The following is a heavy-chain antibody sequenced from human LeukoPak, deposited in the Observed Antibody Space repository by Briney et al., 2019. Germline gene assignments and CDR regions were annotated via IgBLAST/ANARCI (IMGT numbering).Heavy chain of an antibody. CDR2: ISSSGSYI. CDR3: ARTLQSPTLFDY. CDR1: GFTFSSYS. V-gene: IGHV3-21*01. Sequence: GGSLRLSCAASGFTFSSYSMNWVRQAPGKGLEWVSSISSSGSYIYYADSVKGRFTISRDNAKNSLYLQMNSLRAEDTAVYYCARTLQSPTLFDYWGQGTLVTVSS. J-gene: IGHJ4*02. D-gene: IGHD5-24*01.